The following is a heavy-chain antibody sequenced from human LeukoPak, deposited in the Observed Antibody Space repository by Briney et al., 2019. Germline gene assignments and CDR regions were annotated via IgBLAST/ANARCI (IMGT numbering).Heavy chain of an antibody. Sequence: SGGSLRLSCAASGFTFSSYWMHWVRQAPGKGLVWVSRINSDGSSTSYADSVKGRFTISRDNAKNTLYLQMNSLRAEDTAVYYCARAFIAAAGTDYWGQGTLVTVSS. CDR2: INSDGSST. V-gene: IGHV3-74*01. J-gene: IGHJ4*02. CDR3: ARAFIAAAGTDY. CDR1: GFTFSSYW. D-gene: IGHD6-13*01.